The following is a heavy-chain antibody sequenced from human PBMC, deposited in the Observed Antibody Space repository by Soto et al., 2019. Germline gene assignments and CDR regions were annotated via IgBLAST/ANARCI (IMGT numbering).Heavy chain of an antibody. D-gene: IGHD6-13*01. V-gene: IGHV3-13*01. CDR1: GFTFSSYD. CDR2: IGTAGDT. Sequence: LRLSCAASGFTFSSYDMHWVRQATGKGLEWVSAIGTAGDTYYPGSVKGRFTISRENAKNSLYLQMNSLRAGDTAVYYCARGRIAAAEYSYWGQGTLVTVSS. CDR3: ARGRIAAAEYSY. J-gene: IGHJ4*02.